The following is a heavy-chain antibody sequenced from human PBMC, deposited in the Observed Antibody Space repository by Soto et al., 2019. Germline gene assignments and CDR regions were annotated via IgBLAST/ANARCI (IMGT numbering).Heavy chain of an antibody. V-gene: IGHV3-30-3*01. CDR3: ARDVLPYYYYGMDV. J-gene: IGHJ6*02. CDR2: ISYDGSNQ. Sequence: QVQLVESGGGVVQPGRSLRLSCVASGFTFSTYVMHWVRQAPGRGLEWVAAISYDGSNQYYADSVKGRFTISRDSSKNTLYLQMDSQRAEDTAVYYCARDVLPYYYYGMDVWGQGTTVTVAS. CDR1: GFTFSTYV.